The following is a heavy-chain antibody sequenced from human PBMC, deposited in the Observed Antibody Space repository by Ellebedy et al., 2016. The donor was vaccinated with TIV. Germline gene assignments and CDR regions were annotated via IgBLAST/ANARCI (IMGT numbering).Heavy chain of an antibody. D-gene: IGHD1-26*01. CDR2: IYYSGST. J-gene: IGHJ4*02. CDR3: ARDSGSYYNYFDY. CDR1: GGSISSYY. Sequence: SETLSLTXTVSGGSISSYYWSWIRQPPGKGLEWIGYIYYSGSTNYNPSLKSRVTISVDTSKNQFSLKLSSVTAADTAVYYCARDSGSYYNYFDYWGQGTLVTVSS. V-gene: IGHV4-59*01.